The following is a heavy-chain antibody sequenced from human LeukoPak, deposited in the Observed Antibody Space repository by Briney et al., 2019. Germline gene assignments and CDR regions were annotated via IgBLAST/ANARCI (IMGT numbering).Heavy chain of an antibody. CDR2: ITRSSNYI. CDR3: ASSRYDSSGYYGIIAY. Sequence: GGSLRLSCVASGFTFSSYSMNWVRQAPGKGLEWVSSITRSSNYIYYADSVKGRFTISRENAKNSPYLQMNSLRAEDTAVYYCASSRYDSSGYYGIIAYWGQGTLVTVSS. V-gene: IGHV3-21*01. J-gene: IGHJ4*02. D-gene: IGHD3-22*01. CDR1: GFTFSSYS.